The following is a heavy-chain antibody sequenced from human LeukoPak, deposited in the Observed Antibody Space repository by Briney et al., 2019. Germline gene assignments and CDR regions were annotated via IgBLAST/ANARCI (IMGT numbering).Heavy chain of an antibody. CDR2: ISGSGGST. CDR1: GFTFSSYA. Sequence: GGSLRLSCAASGFTFSSYAMSWVRQAPGKGLEWVSAISGSGGSTYYADSVKGRFTISRDNSKNTLYLQMNSLRAEDTAVYYRAKDRISSGSGSSYDYWGQGTLVTVSS. D-gene: IGHD1-26*01. J-gene: IGHJ4*02. CDR3: AKDRISSGSGSSYDY. V-gene: IGHV3-23*01.